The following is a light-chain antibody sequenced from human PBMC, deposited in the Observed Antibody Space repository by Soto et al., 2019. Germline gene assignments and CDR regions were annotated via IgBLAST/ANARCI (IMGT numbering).Light chain of an antibody. CDR2: DAS. CDR3: QQYDTYST. CDR1: QSISNR. Sequence: DIQMTQSPSTLCASVGDRVTINCRASQSISNRLAWYHQKPGKTPNLLIYDASNLGSGVPSRFSGSGSGTEFTLTISSLQPDDFATYYCQQYDTYSTFGQGTKVDIK. J-gene: IGKJ1*01. V-gene: IGKV1-5*01.